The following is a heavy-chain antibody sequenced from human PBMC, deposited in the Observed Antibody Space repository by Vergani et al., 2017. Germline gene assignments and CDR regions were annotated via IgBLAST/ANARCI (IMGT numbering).Heavy chain of an antibody. Sequence: VQLVESGGGLVQPGGSLRLSCAASGFTFSSYWMSWVRQAPGKGLEWVANIKQDGSEKYYVDSVKGRFTISRDNAKNSLYLQMNSLRAEDTALYYCARDERNIVVVPAAISYYYYYYYMDVWGKGTTVTVSS. CDR2: IKQDGSEK. D-gene: IGHD2-2*02. V-gene: IGHV3-7*01. J-gene: IGHJ6*03. CDR3: ARDERNIVVVPAAISYYYYYYYMDV. CDR1: GFTFSSYW.